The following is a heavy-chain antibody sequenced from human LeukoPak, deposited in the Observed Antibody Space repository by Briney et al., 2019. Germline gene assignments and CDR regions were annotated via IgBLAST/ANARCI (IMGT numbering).Heavy chain of an antibody. CDR1: GFTFSNYG. D-gene: IGHD4-17*01. Sequence: GGSLRLSCAASGFTFSNYGMSWVRQAPGKGLEWVSGISDSGGTTYYADSVKGRFTISRDNSKNTLYLQMNSLRAEDTAVYYCAKGETTVTYFDYWGQGTLVTVSS. J-gene: IGHJ4*02. CDR2: ISDSGGTT. CDR3: AKGETTVTYFDY. V-gene: IGHV3-23*01.